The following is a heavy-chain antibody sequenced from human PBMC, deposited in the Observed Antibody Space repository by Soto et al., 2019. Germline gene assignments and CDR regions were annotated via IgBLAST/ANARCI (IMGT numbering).Heavy chain of an antibody. D-gene: IGHD1-26*01. CDR3: ARERQWESLPY. J-gene: IGHJ4*02. CDR1: GYTFRNYG. CDR2: VSADNRNT. V-gene: IGHV1-18*01. Sequence: QVQLVQSGAEVKKPGASVKVSCEAYGYTFRNYGITWVRQAPGQGLEWMGWVSADNRNTNYAQKFQERVTMTTDTSTSTAYMELRSLRSDDTGRYFCARERQWESLPYWGQGTLVTVSS.